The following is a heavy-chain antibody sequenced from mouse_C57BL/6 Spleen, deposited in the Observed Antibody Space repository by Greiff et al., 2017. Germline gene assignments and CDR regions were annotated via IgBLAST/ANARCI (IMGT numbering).Heavy chain of an antibody. D-gene: IGHD1-1*01. CDR1: GFSLTSYG. V-gene: IGHV2-3*01. CDR3: AKEGAYYYGSSLYAMDY. CDR2: IWGDGST. Sequence: QVQLQQSGPGLVAPSQSLSITCTVSGFSLTSYGVSWVRQPPGKGLEWLGVIWGDGSTNYHSALISRLSISKDNSKSKVFLKLNSLQTDDTATYYCAKEGAYYYGSSLYAMDYWGQGTSVTVSS. J-gene: IGHJ4*01.